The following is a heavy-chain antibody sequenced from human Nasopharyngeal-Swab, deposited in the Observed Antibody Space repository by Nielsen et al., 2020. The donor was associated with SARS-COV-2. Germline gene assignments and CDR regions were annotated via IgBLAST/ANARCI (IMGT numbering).Heavy chain of an antibody. D-gene: IGHD3-22*01. Sequence: GRSLRLSCAASGFTFSRYTMHWVRQAPGQGLEWVAVISYDGSNKYYADSVKGRFTISRDISKNTLYLQMNSLRAEDTAVFYCASTPLDSSGYYYAFHYWGRGTLVTVSS. CDR2: ISYDGSNK. V-gene: IGHV3-30-3*01. J-gene: IGHJ4*02. CDR1: GFTFSRYT. CDR3: ASTPLDSSGYYYAFHY.